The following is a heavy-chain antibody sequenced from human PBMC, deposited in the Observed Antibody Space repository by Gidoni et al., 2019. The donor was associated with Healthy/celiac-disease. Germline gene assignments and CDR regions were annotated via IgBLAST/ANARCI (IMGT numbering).Heavy chain of an antibody. CDR3: AEGVATVRDAFDI. CDR1: GFTFSSYA. V-gene: IGHV3-23*01. D-gene: IGHD4-17*01. J-gene: IGHJ3*02. Sequence: EVQLLESGGGLVQPGGSLRLPCAASGFTFSSYAMSWVRQAPGKGLEWVSAISGSGGSTYYADSVKGRFTISRDNSKNTLYLQMNSLRAEDTAVYYCAEGVATVRDAFDIWGQGTMVTVSS. CDR2: ISGSGGST.